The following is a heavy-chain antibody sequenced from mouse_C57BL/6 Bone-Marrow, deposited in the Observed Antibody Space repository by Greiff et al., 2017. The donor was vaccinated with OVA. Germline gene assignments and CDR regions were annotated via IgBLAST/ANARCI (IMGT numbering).Heavy chain of an antibody. V-gene: IGHV1-72*01. Sequence: QVQLKQPGAELVKPGASVKLSCKASGYTFTSYWMHWVKQRPGRGLEWIGRIDPNSGGTKYNEKFKSKATLTVDKPSSTAYMQLSSLTSEDSAVYYCARDYGSSFYAMDYWGQGTSVTVSS. CDR3: ARDYGSSFYAMDY. CDR2: IDPNSGGT. CDR1: GYTFTSYW. D-gene: IGHD1-1*01. J-gene: IGHJ4*01.